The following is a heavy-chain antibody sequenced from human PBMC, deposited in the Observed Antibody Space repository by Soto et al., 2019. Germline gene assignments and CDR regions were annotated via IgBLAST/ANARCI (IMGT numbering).Heavy chain of an antibody. CDR3: AHRVLRTVFGLVTTTAIYFYS. J-gene: IGHJ4*02. D-gene: IGHD3-3*01. V-gene: IGHV2-5*02. CDR1: GFSLTTSGVG. CDR2: IYWDDDK. Sequence: QITLNESGPTQVKPRQTLTLTCTFSGFSLTTSGVGVGWIRQSPGKAPEWLALIYWDDDKRYSPSLKSRLTITKDTSKNQVVVTMADLDPADTATYYCAHRVLRTVFGLVTTTAIYFYSWGQGTPVAVSS.